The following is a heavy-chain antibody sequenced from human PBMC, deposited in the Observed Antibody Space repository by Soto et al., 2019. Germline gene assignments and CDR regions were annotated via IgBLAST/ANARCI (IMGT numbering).Heavy chain of an antibody. Sequence: QVQLVESGGGVVQPGRSLRLSCAASGFTFSSYGMHWVRQAPGKGLEWVAVISYDGSNKYYADSVKGRFTISRDNSKNTLELQMNSLRAEDTAVYYCAKGQYDSPTDYWGQGTLVTVSS. CDR3: AKGQYDSPTDY. J-gene: IGHJ4*02. CDR2: ISYDGSNK. V-gene: IGHV3-30*18. CDR1: GFTFSSYG. D-gene: IGHD3-22*01.